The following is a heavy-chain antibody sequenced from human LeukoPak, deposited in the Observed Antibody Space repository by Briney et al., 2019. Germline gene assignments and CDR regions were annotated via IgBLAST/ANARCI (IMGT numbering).Heavy chain of an antibody. V-gene: IGHV3-21*04. CDR2: ISSSSSYI. CDR1: GFTFSSYS. D-gene: IGHD2-2*01. CDR3: AKVNCSSTSCTYFDY. J-gene: IGHJ4*02. Sequence: PGGSLRLSCAASGFTFSSYSMNWVRQAPGKGLEWVSSISSSSSYIYYADSVKGRYTISRDNAKNSLYLQMNSLRAEDMALYYCAKVNCSSTSCTYFDYWGQGTLVTVSS.